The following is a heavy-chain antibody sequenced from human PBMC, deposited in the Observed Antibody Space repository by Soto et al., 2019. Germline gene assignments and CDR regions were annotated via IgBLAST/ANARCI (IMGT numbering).Heavy chain of an antibody. CDR1: GGTFSSNA. J-gene: IGHJ6*02. V-gene: IGHV1-69*13. CDR3: ARGTRDCSTTSCYSPQGYYRHDMDV. Sequence: ASVKVSCKASGGTFSSNAISWVRQAPGQGLEWMGGIIPMFGSATYAQKFRGRVTITADESTSTAYMDLSSLRSEDSADYYCARGTRDCSTTSCYSPQGYYRHDMDVWGQGTTVTVS. D-gene: IGHD2-2*01. CDR2: IIPMFGSA.